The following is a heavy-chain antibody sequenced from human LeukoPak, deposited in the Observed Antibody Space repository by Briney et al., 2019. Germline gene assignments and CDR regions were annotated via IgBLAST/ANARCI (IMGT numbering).Heavy chain of an antibody. J-gene: IGHJ5*02. CDR3: ARVVAGNWFDP. CDR1: GYTFTGYY. CDR2: INPNSGGT. Sequence: ASVKVSCKASGYTFTGYYMHWVRQAPGQGLEWMGWINPNSGGTNYAQKFQGRVTMTRDTSITAAYMELSRLRSDDTAVYYCARVVAGNWFDPWGQGTLVTVSS. D-gene: IGHD6-19*01. V-gene: IGHV1-2*02.